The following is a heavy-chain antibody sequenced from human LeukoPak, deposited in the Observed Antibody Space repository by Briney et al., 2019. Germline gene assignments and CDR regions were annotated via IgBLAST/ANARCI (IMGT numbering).Heavy chain of an antibody. J-gene: IGHJ3*02. V-gene: IGHV3-30-3*01. CDR2: ISYDGSNK. CDR3: ARTIVVVTVGAFDI. Sequence: GSLRLSCAASGFTFSSYAMHWVRQAPGKGLEWVAVISYDGSNKYYADSVKGRFTISRDNSKNTLYLQMNSLRAEDTAVYYCARTIVVVTVGAFDIWGQGTMVTVSS. CDR1: GFTFSSYA. D-gene: IGHD2-21*02.